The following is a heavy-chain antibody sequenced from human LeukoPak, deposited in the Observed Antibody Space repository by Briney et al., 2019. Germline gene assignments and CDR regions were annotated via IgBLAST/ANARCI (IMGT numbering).Heavy chain of an antibody. CDR3: TKDLTPGGADV. CDR2: IMWRSGST. J-gene: IGHJ6*02. D-gene: IGHD3-10*01. V-gene: IGHV3-9*01. Sequence: PGGSLRLSCVASGLTVSNHWMSWVRQAPGKGLEWVAGIMWRSGSTGYGDSVRGRFTISRDNAKKSLYLQMNGLRVEDTAFYYCTKDLTPGGADVWGQGTTVTVSS. CDR1: GLTVSNHW.